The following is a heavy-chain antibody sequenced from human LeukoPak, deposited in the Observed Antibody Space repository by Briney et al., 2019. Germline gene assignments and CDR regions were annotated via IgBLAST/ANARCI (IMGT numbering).Heavy chain of an antibody. J-gene: IGHJ5*02. D-gene: IGHD6-25*01. CDR1: GFTFSNYG. CDR3: AKDLSPAAA. Sequence: AGGSLRLSCAASGFTFSNYGMSWVRQAPGKGLEWVSAISGSASNTYHADSVKGRFTISRDNSKNTLSLQMNNLRDEDTAVYYCAKDLSPAAAWGQGTLVTVSS. V-gene: IGHV3-23*01. CDR2: ISGSASNT.